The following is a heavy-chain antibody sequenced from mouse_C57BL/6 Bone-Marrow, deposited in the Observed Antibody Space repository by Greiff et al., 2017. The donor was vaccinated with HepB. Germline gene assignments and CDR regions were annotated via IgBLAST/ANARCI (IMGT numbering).Heavy chain of an antibody. D-gene: IGHD3-3*01. J-gene: IGHJ3*01. CDR1: GYSITSGYY. CDR3: ARIRDEGFAY. CDR2: ISYDGSN. V-gene: IGHV3-6*01. Sequence: VQLKQSGPGLVKPSQSLSLTCSVTGYSITSGYYWNWIRQFPGNKLEWMGYISYDGSNNYNPSLKNRISITRDTSKNQFFLKLNSVTTEDTATYYCARIRDEGFAYWGQGTLVTVSA.